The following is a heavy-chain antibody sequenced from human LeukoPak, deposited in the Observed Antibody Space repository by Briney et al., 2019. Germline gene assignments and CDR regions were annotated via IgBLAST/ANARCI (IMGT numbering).Heavy chain of an antibody. D-gene: IGHD4-17*01. CDR1: GFAFSSYS. CDR2: INSDGSST. Sequence: GGSLRLSCAASGFAFSSYSMNWVRQAPGKGLVWVSRINSDGSSTSYADSVKGRFTISRDNAKNTLYLQMNSLRAEDTAVYYCARNSDYGDYFDYWGQGTLVTVSS. V-gene: IGHV3-74*01. CDR3: ARNSDYGDYFDY. J-gene: IGHJ4*02.